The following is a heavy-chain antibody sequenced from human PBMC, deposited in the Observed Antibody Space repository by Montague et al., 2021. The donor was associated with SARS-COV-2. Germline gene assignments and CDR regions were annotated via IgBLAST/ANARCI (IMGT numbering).Heavy chain of an antibody. V-gene: IGHV2-70*04. D-gene: IGHD3-9*01. CDR3: ARSYYDILTNYYDAFDI. J-gene: IGHJ3*02. CDR1: GFSLSTSGMR. Sequence: PALVKPTQTLTLTCTLSGFSLSTSGMRASWIRQPPGKALEWLARTDWDDDKCYSTSLKTRLTISKDTSKNQVVLTMTNMDPVDTATYYCARSYYDILTNYYDAFDIWGQGTMVTVSS. CDR2: TDWDDDK.